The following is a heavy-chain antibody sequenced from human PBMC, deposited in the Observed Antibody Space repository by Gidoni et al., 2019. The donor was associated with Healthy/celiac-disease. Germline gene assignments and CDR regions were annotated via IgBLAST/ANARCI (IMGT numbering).Heavy chain of an antibody. V-gene: IGHV3-48*03. Sequence: EVQLVESGGGLVQPGGSLRLSCAASGFTFSSYEMNWVRQAPGKGLEWVSYISSSGTTIYYADSVKGRFTISRDNAKNSLYLQMNSLRAEDTAVYYCARVRGYDDAFDIWGQGTMVTVSS. J-gene: IGHJ3*02. CDR3: ARVRGYDDAFDI. CDR2: ISSSGTTI. D-gene: IGHD5-12*01. CDR1: GFTFSSYE.